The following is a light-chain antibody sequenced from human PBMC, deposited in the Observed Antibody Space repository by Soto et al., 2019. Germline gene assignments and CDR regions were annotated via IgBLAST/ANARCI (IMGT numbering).Light chain of an antibody. V-gene: IGLV2-14*01. Sequence: QSALTQPASVSGSPGQTITISCTGSSSDVGGYNFVSWYQHHAGKAPQLIIYEVTNRPSGVSNRFSGSKSANTASLPISGLQAEDEADFYCSSYTGSHIWVFGGGTKVTVL. CDR2: EVT. J-gene: IGLJ3*02. CDR1: SSDVGGYNF. CDR3: SSYTGSHIWV.